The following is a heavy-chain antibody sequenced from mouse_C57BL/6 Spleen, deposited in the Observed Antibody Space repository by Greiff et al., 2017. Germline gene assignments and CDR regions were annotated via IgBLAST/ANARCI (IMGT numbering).Heavy chain of an antibody. D-gene: IGHD1-1*01. J-gene: IGHJ2*01. Sequence: QVQLQQPGAELVRPGSSVKLSCKASGYTFTSYWMHWVKQRPIQGLEWIGNIDPSDSETHYNQKFKDKATLTVDKSSSTAYMQLSSLTSEDSAVYYCARGGYGSSSSYYFDYWGQGTTLTVSS. CDR2: IDPSDSET. V-gene: IGHV1-52*01. CDR3: ARGGYGSSSSYYFDY. CDR1: GYTFTSYW.